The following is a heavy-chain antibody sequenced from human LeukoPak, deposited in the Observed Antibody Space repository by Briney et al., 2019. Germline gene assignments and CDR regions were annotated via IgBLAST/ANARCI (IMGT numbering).Heavy chain of an antibody. CDR3: ARDRIKSGSYYFDY. CDR2: ISGRSSTI. Sequence: GGSLRLSCAASAFTFSDYSMNWVRQAPGKGLEWVSYISGRSSTIYYADSVKGRFTISRDNAKNSMYLQMNSLRAEDTAVYYCARDRIKSGSYYFDYWGQGTLVRVSS. J-gene: IGHJ4*02. V-gene: IGHV3-48*01. D-gene: IGHD1-26*01. CDR1: AFTFSDYS.